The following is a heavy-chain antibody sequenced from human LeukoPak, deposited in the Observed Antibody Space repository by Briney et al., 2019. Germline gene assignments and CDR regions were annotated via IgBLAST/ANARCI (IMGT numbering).Heavy chain of an antibody. J-gene: IGHJ4*02. D-gene: IGHD5-24*01. CDR3: ARDGQDGYDSFDY. CDR1: GGSISSGDYY. Sequence: SETLSLTRTVSGGSISSGDYYWSWIRQPPGKGLEWIGYIYYSGSTYYNPSLKSRVTISVDTSKNQFSLKLSSVTAADTAVYYCARDGQDGYDSFDYWGQGTLATVSS. CDR2: IYYSGST. V-gene: IGHV4-30-4*01.